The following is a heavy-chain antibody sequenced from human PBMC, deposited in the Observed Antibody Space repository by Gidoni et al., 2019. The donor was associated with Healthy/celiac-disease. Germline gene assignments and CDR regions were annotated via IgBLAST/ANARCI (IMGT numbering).Heavy chain of an antibody. CDR3: AREGVGATDLDY. V-gene: IGHV4-34*01. J-gene: IGHJ4*02. CDR1: GGSFSCYY. Sequence: QVQLQQWGAGLLKHSETLSLTCAVYGGSFSCYYWSWIRKPLGKGLEWIVEINHSGSTKYNPSLKSRVPILVDTSKNQFSLKLSSVTAADTAVYYCAREGVGATDLDYWGQGTLVTVSS. D-gene: IGHD1-26*01. CDR2: INHSGST.